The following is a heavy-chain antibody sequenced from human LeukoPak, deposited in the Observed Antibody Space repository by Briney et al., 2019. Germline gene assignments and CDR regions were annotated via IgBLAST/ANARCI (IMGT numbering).Heavy chain of an antibody. J-gene: IGHJ6*03. CDR1: GGSISSYY. V-gene: IGHV4-59*12. D-gene: IGHD3-10*01. Sequence: SETLSLTCTVSGGSISSYYWSWIRQPPGKGLEWIGYTYYSGSTNYNPSLKSRVTISVDTSKNQFSLKLSSVTAADTAVYYCARGSRRAMVRGAMGYYYYMDVWGKGTTVTVSS. CDR2: TYYSGST. CDR3: ARGSRRAMVRGAMGYYYYMDV.